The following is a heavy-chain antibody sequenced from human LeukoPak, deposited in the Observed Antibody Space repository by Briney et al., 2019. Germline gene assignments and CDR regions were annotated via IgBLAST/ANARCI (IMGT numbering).Heavy chain of an antibody. V-gene: IGHV4-34*01. J-gene: IGHJ6*03. Sequence: PSETLSLTCAVHGGSFSGYYWSWIRQPPGKGLEWIGEINHSGSTNYNPSLKSRVTISVDTSKNQFSLKLSSVTAADTAVYYCARGGPYDFWSGYYRGATHYMDVWGKGTTVTISS. CDR3: ARGGPYDFWSGYYRGATHYMDV. CDR1: GGSFSGYY. CDR2: INHSGST. D-gene: IGHD3-3*01.